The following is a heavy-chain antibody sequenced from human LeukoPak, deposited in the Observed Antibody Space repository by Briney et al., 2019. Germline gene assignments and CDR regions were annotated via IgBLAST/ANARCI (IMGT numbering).Heavy chain of an antibody. CDR1: AYTFTSYN. D-gene: IGHD3-3*01. CDR2: MNPNSGNT. J-gene: IGHJ5*02. Sequence: ASVKVSCKASAYTFTSYNINWVRQATGQGLEWMGWMNPNSGNTGYAQKFQGRVTMTRDTSTSTVYMELSSLRSEDTAVYYCARGTDDYDFWSGSYNWFDPWGQGTLVTVSS. CDR3: ARGTDDYDFWSGSYNWFDP. V-gene: IGHV1-8*01.